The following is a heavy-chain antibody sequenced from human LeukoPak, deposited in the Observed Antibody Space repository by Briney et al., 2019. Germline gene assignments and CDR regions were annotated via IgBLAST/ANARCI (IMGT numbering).Heavy chain of an antibody. CDR1: GFTFSDYY. CDR3: ARVAKGLGYYSISNYFDY. CDR2: ITSSSTYT. J-gene: IGHJ4*02. V-gene: IGHV3-11*06. Sequence: PGGSLRLSCAASGFTFSDYYMSWIRQAPGKGLEWVSYITSSSTYTEYADSVKGRFTISRDNAKNSLYLQMNSLRAEDTAVYYCARVAKGLGYYSISNYFDYWGQGTLVTVPS. D-gene: IGHD6-13*01.